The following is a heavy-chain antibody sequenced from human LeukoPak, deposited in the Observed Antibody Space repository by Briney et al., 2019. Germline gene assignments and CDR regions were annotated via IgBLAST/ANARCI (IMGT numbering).Heavy chain of an antibody. D-gene: IGHD6-13*01. CDR2: ISAYNGNT. V-gene: IGHV1-18*01. CDR1: GYTFTSYG. J-gene: IGHJ4*02. CDR3: ARDRAAGTANKIDY. Sequence: ASVKVSCKASGYTFTSYGISWVRQAPGQGLEWMGCISAYNGNTNYAQKLQGRVTMTTATSTSTAYMELRSLRSDDTAVYYCARDRAAGTANKIDYGGQGTLVTVSS.